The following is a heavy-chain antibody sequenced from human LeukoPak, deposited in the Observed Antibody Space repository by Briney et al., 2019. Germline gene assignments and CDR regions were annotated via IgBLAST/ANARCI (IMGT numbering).Heavy chain of an antibody. CDR3: ARDKLDGDYYFDY. Sequence: GGSLRLSCAASGFTFSSYAMHWVRQAPGKGLEWAAVISYDGSNKYYADSVKGRFTISRDNSKNTLYLQMNSLRAEDTAVYYCARDKLDGDYYFDYWGQGTLVTVSS. CDR1: GFTFSSYA. V-gene: IGHV3-30-3*01. CDR2: ISYDGSNK. D-gene: IGHD4-17*01. J-gene: IGHJ4*02.